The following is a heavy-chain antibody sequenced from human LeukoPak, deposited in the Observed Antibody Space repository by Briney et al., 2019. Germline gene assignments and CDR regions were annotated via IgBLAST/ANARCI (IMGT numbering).Heavy chain of an antibody. CDR2: ISSSSSYI. CDR3: AGGYCSGGSCSDFDY. Sequence: GGSLRLSCAASGFTFSGYSMNWVRQAPGKGLEWVSSISSSSSYIYYADSVKGRFTISRDNAKNSLYLQMNSLRAEDTAVYYCAGGYCSGGSCSDFDYWGQGTLVTVSS. V-gene: IGHV3-21*01. J-gene: IGHJ4*02. D-gene: IGHD2-15*01. CDR1: GFTFSGYS.